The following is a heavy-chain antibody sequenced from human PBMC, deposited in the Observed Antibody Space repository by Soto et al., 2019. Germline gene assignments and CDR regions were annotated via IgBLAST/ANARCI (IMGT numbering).Heavy chain of an antibody. J-gene: IGHJ4*02. CDR1: GVTFSNAS. CDR2: IKSKTDGGTT. V-gene: IGHV3-15*07. D-gene: IGHD2-15*01. CDR3: TTGPFCRGGDCFDY. Sequence: EGSLRLSCAASGVTFSNASKHWLCQSLGKGLEWVGRIKSKTDGGTTDYAAPVKGRFTISRDDSKYTLYLQMNSLKTEDTAVYYCTTGPFCRGGDCFDYWGQGT.